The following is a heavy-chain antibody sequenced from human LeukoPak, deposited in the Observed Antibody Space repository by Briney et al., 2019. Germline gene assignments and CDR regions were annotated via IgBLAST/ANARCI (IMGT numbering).Heavy chain of an antibody. D-gene: IGHD3-9*01. J-gene: IGHJ4*02. CDR1: GYTFTSYG. CDR2: ISAYNCNT. V-gene: IGHV1-18*01. CDR3: ARGAFGEDDILTGYYMGEFDY. Sequence: GASLKVSCKASGYTFTSYGISWVRQAPRQGREWMGWISAYNCNTNSAQKLQGRVTMTTDTSTSTAYMELRSLRSDDTAVYYCARGAFGEDDILTGYYMGEFDYWGQGTLVTVSS.